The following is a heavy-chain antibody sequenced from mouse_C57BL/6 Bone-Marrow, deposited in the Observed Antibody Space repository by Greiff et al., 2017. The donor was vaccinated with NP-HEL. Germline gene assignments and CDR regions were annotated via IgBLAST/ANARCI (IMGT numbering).Heavy chain of an antibody. CDR1: GYAFSSYW. CDR2: IYPGDGDT. J-gene: IGHJ1*03. D-gene: IGHD2-3*01. V-gene: IGHV1-80*01. Sequence: QVHVKQSGAELVKPGASVKISCKASGYAFSSYWMNWVKQRPGKGLEWIGQIYPGDGDTNYNGKFKGKATLTADKSSSTAYMQLSSLTSEDSAVYFCATRWFLAYFDVWGTGTTVTVSS. CDR3: ATRWFLAYFDV.